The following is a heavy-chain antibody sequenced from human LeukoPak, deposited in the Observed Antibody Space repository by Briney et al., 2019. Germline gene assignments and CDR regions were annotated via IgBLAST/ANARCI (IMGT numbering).Heavy chain of an antibody. CDR1: GFTFNTYE. J-gene: IGHJ4*02. D-gene: IGHD4-23*01. Sequence: GGSLRLSCAASGFTFNTYEMNWVRRAPGKGLEWVAYISSSGLTIYYADSVKGRFTISRDNANNSLYLQMNSLRAEDTALYYCARDPYGGPLDYWGQGTLVTVSS. CDR3: ARDPYGGPLDY. CDR2: ISSSGLTI. V-gene: IGHV3-48*03.